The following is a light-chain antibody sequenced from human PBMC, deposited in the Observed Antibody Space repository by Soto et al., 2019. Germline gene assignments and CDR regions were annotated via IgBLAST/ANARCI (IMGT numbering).Light chain of an antibody. CDR3: QQYGNSPPT. CDR1: QSLSSTY. Sequence: EIVLTQSPGTLSLCPGERATLSCRASQSLSSTYLAWYQQKPGQAPRLLIYGASSRATGIPDRFIGSGSATDFTLTISRLEPEDFAVYHCQQYGNSPPTFGGGTKVEI. CDR2: GAS. J-gene: IGKJ4*01. V-gene: IGKV3-20*01.